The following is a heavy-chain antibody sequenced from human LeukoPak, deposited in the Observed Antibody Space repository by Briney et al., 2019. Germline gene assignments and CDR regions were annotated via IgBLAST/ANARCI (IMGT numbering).Heavy chain of an antibody. Sequence: SETLSLTCTVSGGSVIRSSDLWVWIRQPPGKGLEWIGGIYYSGSSYFDPSLKSRINISIDTSKNQFFLRVTSVTAADTAVYYCARYYGSGSKTVRAIDYWGQGTLVIVSS. CDR2: IYYSGSS. J-gene: IGHJ4*02. V-gene: IGHV4-39*01. CDR1: GGSVIRSSDL. D-gene: IGHD3-10*01. CDR3: ARYYGSGSKTVRAIDY.